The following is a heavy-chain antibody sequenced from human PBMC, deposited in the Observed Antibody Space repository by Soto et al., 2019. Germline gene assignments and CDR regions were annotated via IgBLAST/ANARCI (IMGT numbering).Heavy chain of an antibody. V-gene: IGHV3-30-3*01. Sequence: SGGSLRLSCAASGFTFSNYAMHWVRQAPGKGLEWVAVISYDGSDKYNANSVKGRFTISRDNSKNTLYLQMNSLRDEDTAVYYCARDTGPNGYNYYYFGMDVWGQGTTVTVSS. J-gene: IGHJ6*02. D-gene: IGHD5-18*01. CDR2: ISYDGSDK. CDR3: ARDTGPNGYNYYYFGMDV. CDR1: GFTFSNYA.